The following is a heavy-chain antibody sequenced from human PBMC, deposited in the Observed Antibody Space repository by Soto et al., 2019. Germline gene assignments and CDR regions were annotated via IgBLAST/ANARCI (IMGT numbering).Heavy chain of an antibody. CDR3: ARDSALFSDDAFDI. D-gene: IGHD3-9*01. V-gene: IGHV1-69*04. Sequence: SVKVSCKASGDTFSSYTISWVRQAHGQGLEWMGRIIPILGIANYAQKFQGRVTITADKSTSTAYMELSSLRSEDTAVYYCARDSALFSDDAFDIWGQGTMVTVSS. CDR1: GDTFSSYT. CDR2: IIPILGIA. J-gene: IGHJ3*02.